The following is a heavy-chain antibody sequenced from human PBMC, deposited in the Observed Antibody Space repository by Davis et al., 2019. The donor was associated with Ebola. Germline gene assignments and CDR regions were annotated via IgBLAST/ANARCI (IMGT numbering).Heavy chain of an antibody. J-gene: IGHJ5*02. V-gene: IGHV4-4*02. CDR3: ARDPKYYYGSGSYYRGAWFDP. Sequence: MPSETLSLTCAVSGGSISSSNWWSWVRQPSGKGLEWIGEIYHSGSTNYNPSLKSRVTISVDKSKNQFSLKLSSVTAADTAVYYCARDPKYYYGSGSYYRGAWFDPWGQGTLVTVSS. D-gene: IGHD3-10*01. CDR1: GGSISSSNW. CDR2: IYHSGST.